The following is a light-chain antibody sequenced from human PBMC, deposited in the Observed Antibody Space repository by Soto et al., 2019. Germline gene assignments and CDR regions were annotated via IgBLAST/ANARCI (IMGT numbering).Light chain of an antibody. CDR2: EVT. CDR3: SSFTSRFTFNYI. V-gene: IGLV2-14*01. J-gene: IGLJ1*01. Sequence: QSALTQPASVSGSPGQSITISCTGTSSDVGGYNYVSWYQQHPGKAPKIIIYEVTNRPSGVSNRFSGSKSGNTASLTISGLQAEADADYYCSSFTSRFTFNYIFGTGTKVTVL. CDR1: SSDVGGYNY.